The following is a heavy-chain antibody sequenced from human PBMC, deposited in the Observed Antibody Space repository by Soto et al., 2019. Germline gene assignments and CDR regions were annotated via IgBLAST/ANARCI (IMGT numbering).Heavy chain of an antibody. CDR1: GFTFSSYG. J-gene: IGHJ6*02. CDR3: VRGHPKDYDFWSGYYGYYGMDV. Sequence: QVQLVESGGGVVQPGRSLRLSCAASGFTFSSYGMHWVRQAPGKGLEWVAVIWYDGSNKYYADSVKGRFTISRDNSKNTLYLQMNSLRAEDTAVYYCVRGHPKDYDFWSGYYGYYGMDVWGQGTTVTVSS. D-gene: IGHD3-3*01. V-gene: IGHV3-33*01. CDR2: IWYDGSNK.